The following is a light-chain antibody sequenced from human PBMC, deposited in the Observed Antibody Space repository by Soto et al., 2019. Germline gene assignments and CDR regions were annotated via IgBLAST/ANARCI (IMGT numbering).Light chain of an antibody. CDR3: MQALQTWT. CDR1: QSLLYSNGYNY. V-gene: IGKV2-28*01. Sequence: DMVMTQSPLSLPVTPGEPASISCRSSQSLLYSNGYNYLNWYLQKPGQSPQLLIYLGSNRASGVPGRFSGSGSGTDFTLKISRVEAEDVGVYYCMQALQTWTFGQGTKVDIK. CDR2: LGS. J-gene: IGKJ1*01.